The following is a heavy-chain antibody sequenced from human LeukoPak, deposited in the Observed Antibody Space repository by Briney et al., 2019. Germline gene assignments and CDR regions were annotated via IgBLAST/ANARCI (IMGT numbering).Heavy chain of an antibody. J-gene: IGHJ4*02. CDR1: GFTFSSYS. D-gene: IGHD6-13*01. CDR2: ISSRSSYI. Sequence: GGSLRLSCAASGFTFSSYSMNWVRQAPGKGLEWGSSISSRSSYIYYADSVKGRFTTSRDNAKNSLYLRMNSLRAEDTAVYYCARDRTALAVAGFDYWGQGTLVTVSS. CDR3: ARDRTALAVAGFDY. V-gene: IGHV3-21*01.